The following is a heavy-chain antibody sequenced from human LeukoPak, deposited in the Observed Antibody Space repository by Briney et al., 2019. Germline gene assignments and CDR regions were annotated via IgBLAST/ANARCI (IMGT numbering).Heavy chain of an antibody. Sequence: SVKVSCKASGGTFSSYAISWVRQAPGQGLEWMGGIIPIFGTANYAQKFQGRVTITADESTSTAYMELSSLRSEDTAVYYCAQTNYGSGSWDYWGQGTLITVSS. D-gene: IGHD3-10*01. V-gene: IGHV1-69*13. CDR3: AQTNYGSGSWDY. CDR2: IIPIFGTA. J-gene: IGHJ4*02. CDR1: GGTFSSYA.